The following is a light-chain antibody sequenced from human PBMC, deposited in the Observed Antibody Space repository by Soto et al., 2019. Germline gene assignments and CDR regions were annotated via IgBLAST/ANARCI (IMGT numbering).Light chain of an antibody. CDR2: GAS. J-gene: IGKJ1*01. CDR3: RQYGSSPPVT. CDR1: QSVSSSY. V-gene: IGKV3-20*01. Sequence: EIGLTQSPGTLSLSPGERATLSCRASQSVSSSYLAWYQQKPGQAPRLLIYGASSRATGIPDRFSGSGSGTDFTLTISRLEPEDFAVYYCRQYGSSPPVTFGQGTKV.